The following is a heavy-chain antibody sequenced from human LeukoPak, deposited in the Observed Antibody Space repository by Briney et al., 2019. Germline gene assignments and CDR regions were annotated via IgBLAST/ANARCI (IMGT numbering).Heavy chain of an antibody. D-gene: IGHD3-10*01. Sequence: GGSLRLSCAASGFSVTSKYINWVRQAPGKGLEWVLVVESGGDTSYANSVKGRFTVSRDNSKNSLYLQMNSLRAEDTALYYCAKDIGSGSYYAPLFDYWGQGTLVTVSS. CDR2: VESGGDT. CDR1: GFSVTSKY. V-gene: IGHV3-53*05. CDR3: AKDIGSGSYYAPLFDY. J-gene: IGHJ4*02.